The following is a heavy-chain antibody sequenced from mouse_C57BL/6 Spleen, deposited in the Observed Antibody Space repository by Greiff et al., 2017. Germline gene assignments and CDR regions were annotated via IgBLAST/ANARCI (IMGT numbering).Heavy chain of an antibody. V-gene: IGHV1-52*01. D-gene: IGHD2-1*01. CDR3: ARSGGNYDYFDY. CDR1: GYTFTSYW. J-gene: IGHJ2*01. Sequence: QVQLQQPGAELVRPGSSVKLSCKASGYTFTSYWMHWVKQRPIQGLEWIGNIDPSDSETHYNQKFKDKATLTVDKSSSTAYMQLSSLTSEDSAVYYCARSGGNYDYFDYWGQGTTLTVSS. CDR2: IDPSDSET.